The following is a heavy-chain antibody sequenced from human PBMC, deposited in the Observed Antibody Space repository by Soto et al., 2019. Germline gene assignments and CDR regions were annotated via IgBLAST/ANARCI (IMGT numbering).Heavy chain of an antibody. V-gene: IGHV4-30-4*08. CDR3: AREDDGGDRDYYGLDV. J-gene: IGHJ6*02. D-gene: IGHD2-21*02. CDR1: GGSISYEYYH. Sequence: SETMSLTCTVSGGSISYEYYHWTWIRQSPGKGLEWIGYIHYSGSIIYNPSFKSRVTISVDTSKNQFSLQLSSVTAADTAVYFCAREDDGGDRDYYGLDVWGQGTTVTVS. CDR2: IHYSGSI.